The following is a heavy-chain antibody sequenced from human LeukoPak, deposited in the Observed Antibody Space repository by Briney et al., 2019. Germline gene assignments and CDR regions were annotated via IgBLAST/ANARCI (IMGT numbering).Heavy chain of an antibody. V-gene: IGHV4-39*01. CDR1: GDFITGSTYY. Sequence: SETLSLTCTVSGDFITGSTYYWGWIRQPPGKGLEWIGSMYYSGSTYSNPSLRSRVTMSADTSKNQFSLNLKSVTAADTAVYYCARQYFYSTGYYYFDYWGQGNLVTGSS. D-gene: IGHD3-22*01. J-gene: IGHJ4*02. CDR2: MYYSGST. CDR3: ARQYFYSTGYYYFDY.